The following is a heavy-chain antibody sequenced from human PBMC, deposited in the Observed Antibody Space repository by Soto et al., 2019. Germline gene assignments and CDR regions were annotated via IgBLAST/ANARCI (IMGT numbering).Heavy chain of an antibody. CDR1: GFIFSSYG. CDR2: ISYDGINK. V-gene: IGHV3-30*18. Sequence: QVQLVESGGGVVQPGRSLRLSCAASGFIFSSYGMHWVRQAPGKGLEWVAVISYDGINKYYADSVKGRFTISRDDSKNTLYVQMNSLRAEDTAVYYCAKDRSIWFGDLYDYYCGMDVWGQGTTVTVSS. J-gene: IGHJ6*02. CDR3: AKDRSIWFGDLYDYYCGMDV. D-gene: IGHD3-10*01.